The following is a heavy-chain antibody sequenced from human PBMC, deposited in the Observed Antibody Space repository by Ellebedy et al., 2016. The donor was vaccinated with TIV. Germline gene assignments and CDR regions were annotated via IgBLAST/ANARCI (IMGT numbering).Heavy chain of an antibody. CDR1: GYSFTNYW. J-gene: IGHJ6*02. Sequence: GESLKISCKGSGYSFTNYWINWVRQMPGKGLEWMGRIDPSDSYTIYSPSFQGHVTISVDKSISTAYLQWSSLKAADTAMYYCARVTSLLRLDVWGQGTTVTVSS. CDR2: IDPSDSYT. CDR3: ARVTSLLRLDV. D-gene: IGHD5-18*01. V-gene: IGHV5-10-1*01.